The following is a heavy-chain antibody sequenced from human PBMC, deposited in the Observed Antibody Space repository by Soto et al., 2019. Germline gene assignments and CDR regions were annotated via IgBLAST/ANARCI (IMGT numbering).Heavy chain of an antibody. D-gene: IGHD4-17*01. J-gene: IGHJ4*02. Sequence: QLQLQESGPGLVKPSETLSLTCTVSGGSISSSSYYWGWIHQPPGKGLEWIGSIYYSGSTYYNPSLKSRVTISVDTSKNQFSLKLSSVTAADTAVYYCARHSSNYGDYADYWGQGTLVTVSS. CDR3: ARHSSNYGDYADY. CDR1: GGSISSSSYY. CDR2: IYYSGST. V-gene: IGHV4-39*01.